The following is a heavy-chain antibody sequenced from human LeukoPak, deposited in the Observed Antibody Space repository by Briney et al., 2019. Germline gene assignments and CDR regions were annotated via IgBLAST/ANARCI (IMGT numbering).Heavy chain of an antibody. V-gene: IGHV4-39*02. CDR3: VRDYSNFVQGD. J-gene: IGHJ4*02. CDR1: GDSISSSHYY. D-gene: IGHD4-11*01. Sequence: SETLSLTCTVSGDSISSSHYYWGWIRQSPGKGLEWIGSIYSGGETHYNPSLNSRVTIFLDTSKNRFSLNLISVTATDTAVYYRVRDYSNFVQGDWGQGTLVTVSS. CDR2: IYSGGET.